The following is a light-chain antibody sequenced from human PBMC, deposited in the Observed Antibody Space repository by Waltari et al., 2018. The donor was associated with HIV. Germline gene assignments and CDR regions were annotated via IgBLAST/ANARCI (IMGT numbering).Light chain of an antibody. Sequence: QSVLTQAPSASGTPGQRVTISCSGSSSNIGSNYVYWYQQSPGSAPKLLIYKDEQRPSGVPDRVSGSKSGTSASLAISGLRSEDEAVYYCAAWDDSLSGVAFGGGTNVTVL. CDR2: KDE. V-gene: IGLV1-47*01. CDR3: AAWDDSLSGVA. CDR1: SSNIGSNY. J-gene: IGLJ3*02.